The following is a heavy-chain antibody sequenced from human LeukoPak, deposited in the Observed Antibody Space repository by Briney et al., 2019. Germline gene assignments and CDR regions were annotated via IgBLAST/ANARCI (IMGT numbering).Heavy chain of an antibody. Sequence: SVKVSCKASGGTFSSYAISWVRQAPGQGLEWMGGIIPIFGTANYAQKFQGRVTITTDESTSTAYMELGSLRSEDTAVYYCASGEYGSGSYLHYWGQGTLVTVSS. CDR2: IIPIFGTA. D-gene: IGHD3-10*01. J-gene: IGHJ4*02. CDR3: ASGEYGSGSYLHY. V-gene: IGHV1-69*05. CDR1: GGTFSSYA.